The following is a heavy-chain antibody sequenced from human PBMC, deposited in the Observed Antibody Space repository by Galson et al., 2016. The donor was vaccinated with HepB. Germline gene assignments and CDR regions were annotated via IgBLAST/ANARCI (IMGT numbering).Heavy chain of an antibody. J-gene: IGHJ4*02. V-gene: IGHV3-23*01. CDR3: AKDGTGLSSSGTYLDF. CDR1: GFTFNNYA. Sequence: SLRLSCAVSGFTFNNYAMTWVRQAPGKGLEWVSVVSGTGGTTYYADSVKGRFTISRDNSKNTLYLQMDSLRAEDTAVYYCAKDGTGLSSSGTYLDFWGQGILVTVSS. D-gene: IGHD6-13*01. CDR2: VSGTGGTT.